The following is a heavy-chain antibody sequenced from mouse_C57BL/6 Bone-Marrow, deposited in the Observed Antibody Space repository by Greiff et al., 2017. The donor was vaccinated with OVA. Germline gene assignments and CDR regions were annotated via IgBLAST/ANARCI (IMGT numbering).Heavy chain of an antibody. CDR3: ARLYFSDY. V-gene: IGHV1-42*01. J-gene: IGHJ2*01. D-gene: IGHD1-3*01. CDR1: GYSFTGYY. Sequence: EVKLVESGPELVKPGASVKISCKASGYSFTGYYMNWVKQSPEKSLEWIGEINPSTGGTTYNQKFKAKATLTVDKSSSTAYMQLKSLTSEDSAVYYCARLYFSDYWGQGTTLTVSS. CDR2: INPSTGGT.